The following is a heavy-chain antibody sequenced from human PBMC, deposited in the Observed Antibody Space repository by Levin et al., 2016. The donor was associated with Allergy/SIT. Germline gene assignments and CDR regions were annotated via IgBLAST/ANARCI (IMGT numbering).Heavy chain of an antibody. J-gene: IGHJ6*02. V-gene: IGHV3-21*01. D-gene: IGHD5-18*01. CDR2: ISSSSNYI. Sequence: LSLTCAASGFTFSSYSMNWVRQAPGKGLEWVSTISSSSNYIYYADSVKGRFTISRDNAKNSLYLQMNSLRAEDTAVYYCARDGLVSGYSYGQNYYYYGMDVWGQGTTVTVSS. CDR1: GFTFSSYS. CDR3: ARDGLVSGYSYGQNYYYYGMDV.